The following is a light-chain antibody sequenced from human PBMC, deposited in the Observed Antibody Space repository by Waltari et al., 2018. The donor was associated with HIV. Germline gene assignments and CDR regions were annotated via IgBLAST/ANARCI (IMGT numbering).Light chain of an antibody. Sequence: QSVLTQPPSVSAAPGQKVTISCSGRTSNNGETYVYWYQQLPGTAPKLLIYGNDKRPSGIPDRFSGSKSGTSATLDITGVQSGDGADYYCETWENSLSAGVFGGGTKLTVL. CDR1: TSNNGETY. J-gene: IGLJ3*02. V-gene: IGLV1-51*01. CDR2: GND. CDR3: ETWENSLSAGV.